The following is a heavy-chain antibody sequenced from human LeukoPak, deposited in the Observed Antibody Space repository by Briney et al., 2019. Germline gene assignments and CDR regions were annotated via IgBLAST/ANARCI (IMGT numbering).Heavy chain of an antibody. CDR1: GYTFTSYY. V-gene: IGHV1-46*01. CDR2: INPSGGRT. CDR3: ARDVGFRMVRGVMSDY. J-gene: IGHJ4*02. D-gene: IGHD3-10*01. Sequence: ASVKVSCKASGYTFTSYYIYWMRQAHGHGLDWMGIINPSGGRTNYAHKFQGRVTMTRDTSISTAYMELSRLRSDDTAVYYCARDVGFRMVRGVMSDYWGQGTLVTVSS.